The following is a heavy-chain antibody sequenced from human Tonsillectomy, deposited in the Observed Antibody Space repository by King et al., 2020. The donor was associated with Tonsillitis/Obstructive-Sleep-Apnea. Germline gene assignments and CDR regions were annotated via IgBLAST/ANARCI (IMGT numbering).Heavy chain of an antibody. CDR3: ASAPLGFRELWFDP. Sequence: VQLQESGPGLVKPSETLSLTCTVSGGSVSSGSYYWSWIRQPPGKGLEWIGYIYYSGSTNYNPSLKSRVTISVDTSKNQFSLKLSSVTAADTAVYYCASAPLGFRELWFDPWGQGTLVTVSS. J-gene: IGHJ5*02. CDR2: IYYSGST. D-gene: IGHD3-10*01. V-gene: IGHV4-61*01. CDR1: GGSVSSGSYY.